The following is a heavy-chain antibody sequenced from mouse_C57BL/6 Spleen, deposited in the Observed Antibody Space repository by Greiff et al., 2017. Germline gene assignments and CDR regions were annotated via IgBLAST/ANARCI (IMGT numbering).Heavy chain of an antibody. D-gene: IGHD2-4*01. Sequence: VQLVESGAELVKPGASVKMSCKASGYTFTTYPIEWMKQNHGKSLEWIGNFHPYNDDTKYNEKFKGKATLTVEKSSSTVYLELSRLTSGDSAVYYCARGDDYDGAWFAYWGQGTLVTVSA. CDR2: FHPYNDDT. CDR3: ARGDDYDGAWFAY. CDR1: GYTFTTYP. J-gene: IGHJ3*01. V-gene: IGHV1-47*01.